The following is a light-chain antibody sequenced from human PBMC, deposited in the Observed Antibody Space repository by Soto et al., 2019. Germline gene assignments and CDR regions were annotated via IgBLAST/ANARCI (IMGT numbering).Light chain of an antibody. CDR3: SSFTSSGTRV. CDR1: SSDVGGYNY. CDR2: EVT. J-gene: IGLJ1*01. Sequence: QSVPTQPASVSGSPGQSITISCTGTSSDVGGYNYVSWYQQHPGKAPKVMIYEVTNRPSGVSDRFSGSKSGNTASLTISGLQVEDEADYYCSSFTSSGTRVFGTGTKLPVL. V-gene: IGLV2-14*01.